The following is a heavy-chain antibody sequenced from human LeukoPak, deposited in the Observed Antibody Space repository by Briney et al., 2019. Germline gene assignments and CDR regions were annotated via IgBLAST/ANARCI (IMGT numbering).Heavy chain of an antibody. CDR3: ARDTKSHGMDV. CDR1: GASFSGSY. D-gene: IGHD3-3*01. V-gene: IGHV4-59*01. J-gene: IGHJ6*02. CDR2: TYYSGST. Sequence: PSETLSLTCAVYGASFSGSYWSWIRQSPGKGLEWIGYTYYSGSTNYNPSLKSRVTISVDTSKNQFSLKLSSVTAADTAVYYCARDTKSHGMDVWGQGTTVTVSS.